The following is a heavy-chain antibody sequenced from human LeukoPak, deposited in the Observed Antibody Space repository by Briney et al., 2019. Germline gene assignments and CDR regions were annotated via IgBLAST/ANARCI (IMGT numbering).Heavy chain of an antibody. D-gene: IGHD1-1*01. V-gene: IGHV4-34*01. Sequence: PSETLSLTCAVYGGSFSGYYWSWIRQPPGNGLEWIGEINHSGSTNYNPSLKSRVTISVDTSKNQFSLKLSSVTAADTTVYYCARAEDWNPDYWGQGTLVTVSS. J-gene: IGHJ4*02. CDR2: INHSGST. CDR3: ARAEDWNPDY. CDR1: GGSFSGYY.